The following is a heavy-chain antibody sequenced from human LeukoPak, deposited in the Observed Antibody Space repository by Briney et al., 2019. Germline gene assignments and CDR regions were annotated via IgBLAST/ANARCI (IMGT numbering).Heavy chain of an antibody. J-gene: IGHJ4*02. V-gene: IGHV4-34*01. D-gene: IGHD5-18*01. CDR1: GRSFSGYY. CDR3: ARGEPDTAMVDGRSRYYFDY. Sequence: SETLSLTCALYGRSFSGYYWRWIRQPPRKGLEWIGDINHSGSTNYNPSLKSRVTISVDTSKDQFSLKLSSVTAADTAVYYCARGEPDTAMVDGRSRYYFDYWGQGTLVTVSS. CDR2: INHSGST.